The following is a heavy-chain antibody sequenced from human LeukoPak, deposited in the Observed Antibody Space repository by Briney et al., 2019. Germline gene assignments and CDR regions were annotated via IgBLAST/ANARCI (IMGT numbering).Heavy chain of an antibody. CDR2: ISYDGSNK. V-gene: IGHV3-30*04. J-gene: IGHJ6*04. CDR3: ARRSYYDILTGYYTTSPYYGMDV. Sequence: GGSLRLSCAASGFTFSSYATHWARQAPGKGLEWVAVISYDGSNKYYADSVKGRFTISRDNSKNTLYLQMNSLRAEDTAVYYCARRSYYDILTGYYTTSPYYGMDVWGKGTTVTVSS. CDR1: GFTFSSYA. D-gene: IGHD3-9*01.